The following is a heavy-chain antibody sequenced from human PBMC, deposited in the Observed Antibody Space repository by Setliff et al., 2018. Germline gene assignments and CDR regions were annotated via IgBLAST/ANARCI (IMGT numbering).Heavy chain of an antibody. V-gene: IGHV4-61*02. CDR2: IYTSGST. CDR3: ARAGAYYYDSSGHNALRSDP. CDR1: GGSISSGSYY. J-gene: IGHJ5*02. D-gene: IGHD3-22*01. Sequence: PSETLSLTCTVSGGSISSGSYYWYWIRQPAGKALEWIGRIYTSGSTSYNPSLKSRVTISVDTSKNQFSLKLSSVTAADTAVYYCARAGAYYYDSSGHNALRSDPWGQGTLVTVSS.